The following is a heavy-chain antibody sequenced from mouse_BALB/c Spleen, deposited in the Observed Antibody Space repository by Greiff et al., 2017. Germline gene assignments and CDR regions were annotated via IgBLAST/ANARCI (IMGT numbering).Heavy chain of an antibody. J-gene: IGHJ4*01. CDR3: ARPYSSGYGYYAMDY. CDR2: ISTYYGDA. CDR1: GYTFTDYA. V-gene: IGHV1S137*01. D-gene: IGHD3-1*01. Sequence: LVRPGVSVKISCKGSGYTFTDYAMHWVKQSHAKSLEWIGVISTYYGDASYNQKFKGKATMTVDKSSSTAYMELARLTSEDSAIYYCARPYSSGYGYYAMDYWGQGTSVTVSS.